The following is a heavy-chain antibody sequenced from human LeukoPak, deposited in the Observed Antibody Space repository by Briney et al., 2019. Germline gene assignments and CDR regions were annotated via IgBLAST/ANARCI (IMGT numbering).Heavy chain of an antibody. CDR3: AKVHASPKSMIGGVLGAFDI. CDR1: GFTFSNYG. V-gene: IGHV3-23*01. Sequence: GSLRLSCAASGFTFSNYGMSWVRQAPGKGLEWVSAISASTSGGRTDYADSVKGRFTISRDNAKNSLYLQMNSLRAEDTALYYCAKVHASPKSMIGGVLGAFDIWGQGTMVTVSS. D-gene: IGHD3-22*01. CDR2: ISASTSGGRT. J-gene: IGHJ3*02.